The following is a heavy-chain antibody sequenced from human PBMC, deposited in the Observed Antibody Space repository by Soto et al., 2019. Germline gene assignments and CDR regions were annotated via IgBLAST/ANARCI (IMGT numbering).Heavy chain of an antibody. CDR3: ASFTFAFWSGHNYYGMAV. V-gene: IGHV4-61*01. D-gene: IGHD3-3*01. J-gene: IGHJ6*02. CDR1: GGSVSSGSYY. Sequence: PSETLSLTCTVSGGSVSSGSYYWSWIRQPQGKGLEWIGYIYYSGSTNYNPSLKSRVTISVDTSKNQFSLKLSSVTAADTAVYYCASFTFAFWSGHNYYGMAVWGQGTTVTGSS. CDR2: IYYSGST.